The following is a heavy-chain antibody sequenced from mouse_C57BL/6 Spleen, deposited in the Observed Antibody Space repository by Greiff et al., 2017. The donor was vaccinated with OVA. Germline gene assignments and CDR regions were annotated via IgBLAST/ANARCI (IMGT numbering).Heavy chain of an antibody. V-gene: IGHV2-5*01. D-gene: IGHD2-5*01. CDR1: GFSLTSYG. J-gene: IGHJ4*01. CDR3: SERGGSNYPYAMDY. Sequence: VKLQESGPGLVQPSQSLSITCTVSGFSLTSYGVHWVRQSPGKGLEWLGVIWRGGSTDYNAAFMSRLSITKDNSKSQVFFEMNSLRADDTAISDGSERGGSNYPYAMDYWGQGTSVTVSS. CDR2: IWRGGST.